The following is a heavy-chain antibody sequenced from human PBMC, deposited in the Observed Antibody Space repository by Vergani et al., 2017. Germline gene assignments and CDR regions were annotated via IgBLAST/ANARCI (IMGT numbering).Heavy chain of an antibody. CDR1: GYTLTELS. Sequence: QVQLVQSGAEVKKPGASVKVSCKVSGYTLTELSMHWVRQAPGKGLEWMGGFDPEDGETIYAQKFQGRVTMTEETSTDTAYMELSSLRSEDTAVYYCAITIFGVVIRGGGYYYGMDVWGQGTTVTVSS. J-gene: IGHJ6*02. V-gene: IGHV1-24*01. D-gene: IGHD3-3*01. CDR2: FDPEDGET. CDR3: AITIFGVVIRGGGYYYGMDV.